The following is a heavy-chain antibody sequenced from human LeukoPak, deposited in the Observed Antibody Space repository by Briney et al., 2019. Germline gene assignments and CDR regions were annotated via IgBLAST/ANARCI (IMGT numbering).Heavy chain of an antibody. Sequence: GGSLRLSCAASGFTFSSYGMHWVRQAPGKGLEWVANIKQDGSEKYYVDSVKGRFTISRDNAKNTLYLQMNSLRAEDTAVYYCARDQGRNYGDGPHDAFDIWGQGTMVTVSS. J-gene: IGHJ3*02. CDR3: ARDQGRNYGDGPHDAFDI. D-gene: IGHD4-17*01. V-gene: IGHV3-7*01. CDR2: IKQDGSEK. CDR1: GFTFSSYG.